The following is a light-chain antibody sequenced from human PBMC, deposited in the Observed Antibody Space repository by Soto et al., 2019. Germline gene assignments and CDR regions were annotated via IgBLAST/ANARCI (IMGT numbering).Light chain of an antibody. J-gene: IGLJ2*01. CDR3: CSFARSSSWI. CDR1: SSDIGNYNF. V-gene: IGLV2-23*02. Sequence: QSALTQPASMSGSPGQSITISCTGTSSDIGNYNFVSWYQQHPGKAPKVMIYEVNKRPSGISSRFSGSKSGITASLTISGLQAEDEADYYCCSFARSSSWIFGGGTKVTVL. CDR2: EVN.